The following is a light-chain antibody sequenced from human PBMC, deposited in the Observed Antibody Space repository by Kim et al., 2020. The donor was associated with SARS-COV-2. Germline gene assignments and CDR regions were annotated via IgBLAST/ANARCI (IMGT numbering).Light chain of an antibody. V-gene: IGKV1-27*01. CDR3: QKCDSAPWT. CDR2: AAS. CDR1: QDISNY. J-gene: IGKJ1*01. Sequence: SEYVRDRVTIHCRASQDISNYLAWFQLKPGKAPKLLIYAASALQPGVPSRFSGSGSGTDFTLTVTSLQPEDVATYYCQKCDSAPWTFGQGTKLEI.